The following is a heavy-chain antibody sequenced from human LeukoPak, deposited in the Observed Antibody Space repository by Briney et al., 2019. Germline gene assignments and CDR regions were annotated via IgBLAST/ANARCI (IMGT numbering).Heavy chain of an antibody. CDR3: ARDLPVGALEF. J-gene: IGHJ4*02. V-gene: IGHV3-33*01. D-gene: IGHD1-1*01. CDR1: GFTFSNYG. Sequence: GGSLRLSCAASGFTFSNYGFHWVRQAPGKGLECVALIWSDGTRDNYADSVKGRFTISRDNSKNTLYLQLSSLRVEDTAVYYCARDLPVGALEFWGQGTLVSVSS. CDR2: IWSDGTRD.